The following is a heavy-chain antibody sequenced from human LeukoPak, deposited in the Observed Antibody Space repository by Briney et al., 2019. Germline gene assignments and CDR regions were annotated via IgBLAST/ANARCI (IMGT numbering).Heavy chain of an antibody. D-gene: IGHD1-26*01. CDR2: ISAYNGNT. CDR3: ARGRRSGSYYNWSDP. J-gene: IGHJ5*02. CDR1: GYTFTSYG. Sequence: ASVKVSCKASGYTFTSYGISWVRQAPGQGLEWMGWISAYNGNTNYAQKLQGRVTMTTDTSTSTAYMELRSLRSDDTAVYYCARGRRSGSYYNWSDPWGQGTLVTVSS. V-gene: IGHV1-18*01.